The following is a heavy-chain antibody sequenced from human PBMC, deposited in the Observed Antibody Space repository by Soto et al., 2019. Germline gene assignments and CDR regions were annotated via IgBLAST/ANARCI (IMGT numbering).Heavy chain of an antibody. CDR3: TAADVGPGWFDP. Sequence: EVQLVESGGGLVQPGGSLKLSCAASGFSFSGSPMYWVRQASGKGLEWVGRIRSKANNYATAYAASVKGRFTISRDDSKNTVYLQTNSLKTEDTAVYYCTAADVGPGWFDPWGQGTLVTVSS. D-gene: IGHD6-13*01. CDR1: GFSFSGSP. V-gene: IGHV3-73*01. CDR2: IRSKANNYAT. J-gene: IGHJ5*02.